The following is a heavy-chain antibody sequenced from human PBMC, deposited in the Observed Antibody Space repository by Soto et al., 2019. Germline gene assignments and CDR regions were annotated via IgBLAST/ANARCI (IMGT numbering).Heavy chain of an antibody. CDR3: ARRIYGAFRSGGYGMDV. CDR1: GYTFTGYY. J-gene: IGHJ6*02. D-gene: IGHD3-3*01. CDR2: INPNSGGT. V-gene: IGHV1-2*04. Sequence: ASVKVSCKASGYTFTGYYMHWVRQAPGQGLEWMGWINPNSGGTNYAQKFQGWVTMTRDTSISTAYMELSRLRSDDTAVYYCARRIYGAFRSGGYGMDVWGQGTRVTVSS.